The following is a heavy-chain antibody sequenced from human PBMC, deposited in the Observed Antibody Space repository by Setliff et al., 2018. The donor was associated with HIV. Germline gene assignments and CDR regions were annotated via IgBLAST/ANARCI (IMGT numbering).Heavy chain of an antibody. J-gene: IGHJ3*02. D-gene: IGHD6-13*01. CDR2: INPSGGRT. CDR1: GYAFTSYY. V-gene: IGHV1-46*01. Sequence: ASVKVSCKASGYAFTSYYMHWVRQAPGPGLEWMGMINPSGGRTSHAQKFQGRVTMARDTSTSTVYMELSSLRSEDTAVYYCARIPGSSWYNGFDIWGQGTMVTVS. CDR3: ARIPGSSWYNGFDI.